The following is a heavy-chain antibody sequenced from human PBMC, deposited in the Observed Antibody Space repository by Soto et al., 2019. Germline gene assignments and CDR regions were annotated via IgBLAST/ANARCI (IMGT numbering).Heavy chain of an antibody. V-gene: IGHV3-21*01. CDR1: GFTFSSYS. CDR3: GRARIGGGFVGFDH. D-gene: IGHD3-16*02. Sequence: EVQLVESGGGLVKPGGSLRLSCAASGFTFSSYSMNWVRQAPGKGLEWVSSISSSSSYIYYADSVKGRFTISRDNGKNPMSSQMDSLRTDDTAVYYCGRARIGGGFVGFDHWGQGTLVTVPP. J-gene: IGHJ4*02. CDR2: ISSSSSYI.